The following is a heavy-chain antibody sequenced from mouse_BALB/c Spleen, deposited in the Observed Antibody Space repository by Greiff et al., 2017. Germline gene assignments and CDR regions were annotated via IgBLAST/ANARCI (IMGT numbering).Heavy chain of an antibody. Sequence: VQLQQSGPELVKPGASVKISCKASGYSFTGYYMHWVKQSHVKSLEWIGRINPYNGATSYNQNFKDKASLTVDKSSSTAYMELHSLTSEDSAVYYCARSGRYDGDYYAMDYWGQGTSVTVSS. J-gene: IGHJ4*01. CDR2: INPYNGAT. V-gene: IGHV1-31*01. CDR3: ARSGRYDGDYYAMDY. D-gene: IGHD2-14*01. CDR1: GYSFTGYY.